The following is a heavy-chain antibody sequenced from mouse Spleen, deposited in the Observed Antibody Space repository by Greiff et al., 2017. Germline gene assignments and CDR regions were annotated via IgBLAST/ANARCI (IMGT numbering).Heavy chain of an antibody. CDR2: ISSGSSTI. V-gene: IGHV5-17*01. J-gene: IGHJ2*01. CDR3: ARQGIYDGYSDY. Sequence: EVMLVESGGGLVKPGGSLKLSCAASGFTFSDYGMHWVRQAPEKGLEWVAYISSGSSTIYYADTVKGRFTISRDNAKNTLFLQMTSLRSEDTAMYYCARQGIYDGYSDYWGQGTTLTVSS. CDR1: GFTFSDYG. D-gene: IGHD2-3*01.